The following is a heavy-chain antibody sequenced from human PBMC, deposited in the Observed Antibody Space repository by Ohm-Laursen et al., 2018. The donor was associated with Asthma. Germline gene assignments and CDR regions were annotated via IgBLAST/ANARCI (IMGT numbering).Heavy chain of an antibody. D-gene: IGHD4-17*01. CDR2: INAGNGNT. Sequence: ASVKASCKASGYTFTSYAMHWVRQAPGQRLEWMGWINAGNGNTKYSQKFQGRVTITRDTSASTAYMELSSLRSEDTAVYYCARVIIPYGDYESAFDIWGQGTTVTVSS. CDR3: ARVIIPYGDYESAFDI. V-gene: IGHV1-3*01. J-gene: IGHJ3*02. CDR1: GYTFTSYA.